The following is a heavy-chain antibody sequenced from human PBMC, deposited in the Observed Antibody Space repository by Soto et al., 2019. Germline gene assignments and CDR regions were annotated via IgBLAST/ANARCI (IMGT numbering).Heavy chain of an antibody. CDR2: IIPIFGTA. J-gene: IGHJ4*02. Sequence: QVQLVQSGAEVKKPGSSVKVSCKASGGTFSSYAISWVRQAPGQGLEWMGGIIPIFGTANYAQKFQGRVTITADESTSTAYIELSSLRSEDTAVYYCARGSVARVSSSWYSVDYWGQGTLVTVSS. CDR1: GGTFSSYA. D-gene: IGHD6-13*01. V-gene: IGHV1-69*01. CDR3: ARGSVARVSSSWYSVDY.